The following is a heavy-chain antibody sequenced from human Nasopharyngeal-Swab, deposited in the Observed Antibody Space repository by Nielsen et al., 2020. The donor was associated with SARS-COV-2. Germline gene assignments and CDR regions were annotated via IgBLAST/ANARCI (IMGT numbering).Heavy chain of an antibody. V-gene: IGHV3-7*02. CDR2: IKQDGSET. CDR3: ARAPHYDSWISYGTYNYYYSMDV. J-gene: IGHJ6*03. Sequence: GESLKISCAASGFTFSSYWMSWVRQAPGKGLEWVANIKQDGSETYYVDSVKGRFTISRDNAKNSLYLQMNSLRAEDTAVYYCARAPHYDSWISYGTYNYYYSMDVWGKGTTVTVS. D-gene: IGHD3-3*01. CDR1: GFTFSSYW.